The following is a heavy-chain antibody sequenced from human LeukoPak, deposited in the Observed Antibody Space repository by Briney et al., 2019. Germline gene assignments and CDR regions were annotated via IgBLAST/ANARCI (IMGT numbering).Heavy chain of an antibody. CDR2: ISADGTLK. J-gene: IGHJ4*02. CDR3: VRWGVEAGMDY. Sequence: GGSLRLSCVGSGLPFNGFELNWVRQAPGKGLEWVAYISADGTLKTYADSVNGRFTISRDNAKKSMFLQMNSLRVEETAVYKCVRWGVEAGMDYWGQGTPVTVSS. D-gene: IGHD6-19*01. V-gene: IGHV3-48*03. CDR1: GLPFNGFE.